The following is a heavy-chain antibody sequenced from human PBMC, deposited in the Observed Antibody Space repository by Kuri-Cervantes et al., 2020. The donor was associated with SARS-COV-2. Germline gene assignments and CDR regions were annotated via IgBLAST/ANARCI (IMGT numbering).Heavy chain of an antibody. CDR1: GGSFSGYY. D-gene: IGHD4-11*01. CDR2: SNHSGST. J-gene: IGHJ5*02. V-gene: IGHV4-34*01. Sequence: ESLKISCAVYGGSFSGYYWSWIRQPPGKGLEWIWESNHSGSTNNNPSLKIRVTISVDTSKNQFSLKLSSVTAADTAVYYCASGVTTGAYNWFDPWGQGTLVTVSS. CDR3: ASGVTTGAYNWFDP.